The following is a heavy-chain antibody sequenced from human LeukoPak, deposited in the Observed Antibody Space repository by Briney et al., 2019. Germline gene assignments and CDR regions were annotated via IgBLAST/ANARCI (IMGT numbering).Heavy chain of an antibody. V-gene: IGHV1-2*02. CDR1: GGTFSSYA. CDR2: INPNSGGT. D-gene: IGHD6-6*01. Sequence: GASVKVSCKASGGTFSSYAISWVRQAPGQGLEWMGWINPNSGGTNYAQKFQGRVTMTRDTSISTAYMELSRLRSDDTAVYYCARDLEYSSSYFGVWSVPYYYYYGMDVWGQGTTVTVSS. J-gene: IGHJ6*02. CDR3: ARDLEYSSSYFGVWSVPYYYYYGMDV.